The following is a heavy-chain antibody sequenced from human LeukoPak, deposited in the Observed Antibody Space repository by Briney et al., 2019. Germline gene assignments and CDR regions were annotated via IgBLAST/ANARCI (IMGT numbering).Heavy chain of an antibody. CDR2: IYYSGST. J-gene: IGHJ3*02. CDR1: GGSISSYY. Sequence: SETLSLTCTVSGGSISSYYWSWIRQPPGKGLEWIGYIYYSGSTNYNPSLKSRVTISVDTSKNQFSLKLGSVTAADTAVYYCARGYDSSGYPDAFDIWGQGTMVTVSS. CDR3: ARGYDSSGYPDAFDI. D-gene: IGHD3-22*01. V-gene: IGHV4-59*01.